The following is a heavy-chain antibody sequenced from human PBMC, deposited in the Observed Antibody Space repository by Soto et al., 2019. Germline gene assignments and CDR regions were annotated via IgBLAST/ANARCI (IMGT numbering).Heavy chain of an antibody. CDR2: IDPSDSYT. Sequence: GESLKISCKGSGYSFTSYWIRWVRQMPGKGLEWMGRIDPSDSYTNYSPSFQGHVTISADKSISTAYLQWSSLKASDTAMYYCARTHYDILTGYYGGWFDPWGQGTLVTVSS. J-gene: IGHJ5*02. V-gene: IGHV5-10-1*01. D-gene: IGHD3-9*01. CDR1: GYSFTSYW. CDR3: ARTHYDILTGYYGGWFDP.